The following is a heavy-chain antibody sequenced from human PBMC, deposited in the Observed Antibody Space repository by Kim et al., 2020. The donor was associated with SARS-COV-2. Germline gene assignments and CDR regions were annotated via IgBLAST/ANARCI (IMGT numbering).Heavy chain of an antibody. V-gene: IGHV1-69*04. CDR2: GIA. CDR3: ASEGYSNYA. D-gene: IGHD4-4*01. Sequence: GIANYAQKFQGRVTITADKSTSTAYMELSSLRSEDTAVYYCASEGYSNYAWGQGTTVTVSS. J-gene: IGHJ6*02.